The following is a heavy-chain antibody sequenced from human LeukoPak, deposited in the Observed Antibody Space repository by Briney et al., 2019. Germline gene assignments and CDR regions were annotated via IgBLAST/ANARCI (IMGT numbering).Heavy chain of an antibody. V-gene: IGHV3-73*01. Sequence: GGSLRLSCAASGFTSSGSAMHWVRQASGKGLEWVGRIRSKANSYATAYAASGKGRFTISRDNSKNTAYLQMNSLKTEDTAVYYCTRRLYYYDSSGDFDYWGQGTLVTVSS. CDR2: IRSKANSYAT. J-gene: IGHJ4*02. CDR3: TRRLYYYDSSGDFDY. CDR1: GFTSSGSA. D-gene: IGHD3-22*01.